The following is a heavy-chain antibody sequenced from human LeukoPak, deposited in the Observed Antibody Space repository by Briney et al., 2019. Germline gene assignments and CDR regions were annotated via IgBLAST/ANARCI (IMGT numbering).Heavy chain of an antibody. J-gene: IGHJ4*02. CDR2: ISYDGSNK. Sequence: PGGSLRLSCAASGFTFSSYGMHWVRQAPGKGLEWVAVISYDGSNKYYADSVKGRFTISRDNSKNTLYLQMNSLRAEDTAVYYCAKDRGSSGHFDYWGQGTLVTVSS. CDR3: AKDRGSSGHFDY. V-gene: IGHV3-30*18. D-gene: IGHD6-13*01. CDR1: GFTFSSYG.